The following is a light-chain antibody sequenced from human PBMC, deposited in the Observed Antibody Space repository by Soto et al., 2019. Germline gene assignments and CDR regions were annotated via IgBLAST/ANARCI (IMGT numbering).Light chain of an antibody. V-gene: IGLV3-21*04. CDR3: QVWDSSSAHVV. Sequence: SYELTQPPSVSVAPGKTARISCGGNNIGSKSVHWYQRKPGQAPVLVIYSDPALPSVIPERFSGSNSGNTATLTISRVEAGDEADYYCQVWDSSSAHVVFGGGTKLTVL. J-gene: IGLJ2*01. CDR2: SDP. CDR1: NIGSKS.